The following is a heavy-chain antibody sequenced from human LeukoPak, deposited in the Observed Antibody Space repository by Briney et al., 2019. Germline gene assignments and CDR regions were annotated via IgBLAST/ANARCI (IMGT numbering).Heavy chain of an antibody. CDR1: GFTFSSYG. CDR2: ISYDGSNK. V-gene: IGHV3-30*18. CDR3: AKDSGDSSDYYFDY. Sequence: AGGSLRLSCAASGFTFSSYGMHWVRQAPGKGLEWMAVISYDGSNKYYADSVKGRFTISRDNSKNTLYLQMNSLRAEDTAVYYCAKDSGDSSDYYFDYWGQGTLVTVSS. J-gene: IGHJ4*02. D-gene: IGHD6-25*01.